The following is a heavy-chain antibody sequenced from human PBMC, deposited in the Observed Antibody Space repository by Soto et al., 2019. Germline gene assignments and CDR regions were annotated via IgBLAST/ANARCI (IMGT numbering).Heavy chain of an antibody. CDR1: GGTFSSYA. CDR2: IIPIFGTA. J-gene: IGHJ4*02. V-gene: IGHV1-69*13. Sequence: ASVKVSCKASGGTFSSYAISWVRQAPGQGLEWMGGIIPIFGTANYAQKFQGRVTITADESTGTAYMELSSLRSEDTAVYYCARGRTNYYDSSGYYVFDYWGQGTLVTVSS. D-gene: IGHD3-22*01. CDR3: ARGRTNYYDSSGYYVFDY.